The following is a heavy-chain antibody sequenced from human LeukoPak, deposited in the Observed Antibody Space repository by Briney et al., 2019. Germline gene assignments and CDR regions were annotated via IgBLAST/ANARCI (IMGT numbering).Heavy chain of an antibody. CDR2: INQDASEI. D-gene: IGHD2-21*02. CDR1: GFTFSTYW. Sequence: GGSLRLSCAASGFTFSTYWMNWYRQAPGKGLEWVGNINQDASEINYVDSVRGRFTISRDNAKNSLHLQMNSLGAEDTAVYYCATDRDNSDWQKRFDSWGQGTLVTVSS. CDR3: ATDRDNSDWQKRFDS. V-gene: IGHV3-7*01. J-gene: IGHJ4*02.